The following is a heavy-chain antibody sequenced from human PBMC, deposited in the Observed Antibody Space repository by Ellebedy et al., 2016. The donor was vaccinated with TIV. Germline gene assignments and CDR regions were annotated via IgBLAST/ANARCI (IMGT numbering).Heavy chain of an antibody. CDR1: EFTLSDYY. V-gene: IGHV3-11*01. D-gene: IGHD1-14*01. CDR3: ARGRRYNSNPFDY. Sequence: GESLKISCAVSEFTLSDYYMSWMRQAPGKGLEWVSYISSTGSVMYYADSVKGRFTISRDSAKNSLYLEMNTLRAEDTAIYYCARGRRYNSNPFDYWGQGTLVTVSS. CDR2: ISSTGSVM. J-gene: IGHJ4*02.